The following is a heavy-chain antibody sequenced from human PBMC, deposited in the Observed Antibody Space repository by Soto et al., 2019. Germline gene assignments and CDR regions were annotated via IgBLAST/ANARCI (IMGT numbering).Heavy chain of an antibody. Sequence: GGSLRLSCAASGFTFSSYSMNWVRQAPGKGLEWVSSISSSSSYIYYADSVKGRFTISRDNAKNSLYLQMNSLRAEDTAVYYCAITKDYGDYLNFDYWGQGTLVTVSS. D-gene: IGHD4-17*01. CDR3: AITKDYGDYLNFDY. CDR2: ISSSSSYI. J-gene: IGHJ4*02. V-gene: IGHV3-21*01. CDR1: GFTFSSYS.